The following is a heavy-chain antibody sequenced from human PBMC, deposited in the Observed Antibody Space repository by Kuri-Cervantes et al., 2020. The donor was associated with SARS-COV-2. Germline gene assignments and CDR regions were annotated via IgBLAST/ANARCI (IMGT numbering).Heavy chain of an antibody. D-gene: IGHD2-2*01. CDR1: GFTFSSYA. J-gene: IGHJ3*02. Sequence: GESLKISCAASGFTFSSYAMHWVRQAPGKGLEWVAVISYDGSNKYYADSVKGRFTISRDNSKNTLYLQMNSLRAEDTAVYYCARGGDIVVVHDAFDIRGQGTMVTVSS. V-gene: IGHV3-30-3*01. CDR3: ARGGDIVVVHDAFDI. CDR2: ISYDGSNK.